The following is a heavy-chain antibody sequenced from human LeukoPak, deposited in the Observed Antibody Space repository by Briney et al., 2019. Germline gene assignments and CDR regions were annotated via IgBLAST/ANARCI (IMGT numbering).Heavy chain of an antibody. D-gene: IGHD1-26*01. CDR3: ASQGSGSGSYRIAY. J-gene: IGHJ4*02. CDR1: GYTFTGYY. Sequence: ASVKVSCKASGYTFTGYYMHWVRQAPGQGLEWVGRINPNSGGTNYAQKFQGRVTMTRDTSISTAYMELSRLRSDDTAVYNCASQGSGSGSYRIAYWGQGTLVTVSS. V-gene: IGHV1-2*06. CDR2: INPNSGGT.